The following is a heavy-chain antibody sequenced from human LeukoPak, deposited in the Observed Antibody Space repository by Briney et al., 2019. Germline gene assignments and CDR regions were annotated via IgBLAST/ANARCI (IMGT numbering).Heavy chain of an antibody. CDR2: IYTSGST. Sequence: PSQTLSLTCTVSGGSISSGSHYWSWIRQPAGKGLEWIGRIYTSGSTNYNPSLKSRVTISVDTSKNQFSLKLSSVTAADTAVYYCARVSYYYDSSGRGAFDIWGQGTMVTVSS. CDR3: ARVSYYYDSSGRGAFDI. J-gene: IGHJ3*02. CDR1: GGSISSGSHY. V-gene: IGHV4-61*02. D-gene: IGHD3-22*01.